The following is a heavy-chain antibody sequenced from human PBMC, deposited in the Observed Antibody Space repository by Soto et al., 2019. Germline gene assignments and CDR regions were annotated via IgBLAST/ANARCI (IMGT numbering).Heavy chain of an antibody. Sequence: ASVKVCCKASGYTFTSYDINWVRQATGQGLEWMGWMNPNSGNTGYAQKFQGRVTMTRNTSISTAYMELSSLRSEDTAVYYCAMGWVYYYDSSGYYADAFDIWGEATMV. CDR3: AMGWVYYYDSSGYYADAFDI. V-gene: IGHV1-8*01. D-gene: IGHD3-22*01. J-gene: IGHJ3*02. CDR2: MNPNSGNT. CDR1: GYTFTSYD.